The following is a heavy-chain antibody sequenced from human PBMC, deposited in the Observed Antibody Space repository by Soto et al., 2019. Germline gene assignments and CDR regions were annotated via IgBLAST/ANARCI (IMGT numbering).Heavy chain of an antibody. Sequence: GSLRLSCAASGFTFSCYAMSWVRQAPGKGLEWVSAISGSGGSTYYADSVKGRFTISRDNSKNTLYLQMNSLRAEDTAVYYCAKDLWEGDYRQAFDIWGQGTMVTVSS. V-gene: IGHV3-23*01. D-gene: IGHD4-17*01. J-gene: IGHJ3*02. CDR2: ISGSGGST. CDR1: GFTFSCYA. CDR3: AKDLWEGDYRQAFDI.